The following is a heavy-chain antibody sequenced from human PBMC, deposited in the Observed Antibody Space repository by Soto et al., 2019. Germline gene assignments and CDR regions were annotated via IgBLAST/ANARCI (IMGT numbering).Heavy chain of an antibody. Sequence: SETLSLTCTVSGGSLSSGAYYWSWLRPHPGKGLDWIGYIYYSGSTNYNPSLKSRVTISVDTSKNQFSLKLSSVTAADTAVYYCASLSYYYDSSGPSRPYGMDVWGQGTTVTVSS. CDR1: GGSLSSGAYY. CDR2: IYYSGST. J-gene: IGHJ6*02. D-gene: IGHD3-22*01. V-gene: IGHV4-61*08. CDR3: ASLSYYYDSSGPSRPYGMDV.